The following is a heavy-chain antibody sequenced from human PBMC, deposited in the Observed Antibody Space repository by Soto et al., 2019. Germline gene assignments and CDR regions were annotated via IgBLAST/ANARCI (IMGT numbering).Heavy chain of an antibody. D-gene: IGHD3-10*01. Sequence: VASVKVSCKASGGTFSSYAISWVRQAPGQGLEWMGGIIPIFGTANYAQKLQGRVTMTTDTSTSTAYMELRSLRSDDTAVYYCARGRYYGSGSYPNPSGMDVWGQGTTVTVSS. J-gene: IGHJ6*02. CDR1: GGTFSSYA. CDR3: ARGRYYGSGSYPNPSGMDV. CDR2: IIPIFGTA. V-gene: IGHV1-69*05.